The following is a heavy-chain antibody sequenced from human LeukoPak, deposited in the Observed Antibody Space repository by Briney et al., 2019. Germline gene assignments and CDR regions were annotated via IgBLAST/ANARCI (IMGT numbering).Heavy chain of an antibody. D-gene: IGHD4-17*01. Sequence: SETLSLTCTVADVSFSNYYWTWIRQPAGKGLEWLGRIYPGVRTYYSPSLESRLTMSADTSKNQFSLNLRSMTAADTAVYFCARSAVTRAGVFDYWGRGILVTVSP. V-gene: IGHV4-4*07. CDR1: DVSFSNYY. CDR3: ARSAVTRAGVFDY. J-gene: IGHJ4*02. CDR2: IYPGVRT.